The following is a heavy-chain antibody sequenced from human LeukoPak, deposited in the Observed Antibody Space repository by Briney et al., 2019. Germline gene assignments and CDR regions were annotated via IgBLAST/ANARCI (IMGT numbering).Heavy chain of an antibody. CDR1: GFTFNGYH. CDR3: MKELGSGDHDPEY. J-gene: IGHJ4*02. D-gene: IGHD6-25*01. V-gene: IGHV3-30*02. CDR2: IQYDGSDK. Sequence: PGGSLRLSCKASGFTFNGYHMQWVRQAPGKGLEWEAFIQYDGSDKKYGDSVRGRFTISRDDSKNTLYLQMNNLRREDTALYYCMKELGSGDHDPEYWGQGTLVTVSP.